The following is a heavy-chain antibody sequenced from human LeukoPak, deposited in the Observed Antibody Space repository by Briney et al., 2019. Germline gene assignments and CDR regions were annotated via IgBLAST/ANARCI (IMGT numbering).Heavy chain of an antibody. Sequence: MTSETLSLTCTVSGGSISSGGYYWSWIRQHPGKGREWIGYIYYSGSTYYNPSLKSRVTISVDTSKNQFSLKLSSVNAADTAVYYCARGSLAVALNHNWFDPWGQGTLVTVSS. CDR3: ARGSLAVALNHNWFDP. V-gene: IGHV4-31*03. D-gene: IGHD6-19*01. CDR1: GGSISSGGYY. CDR2: IYYSGST. J-gene: IGHJ5*02.